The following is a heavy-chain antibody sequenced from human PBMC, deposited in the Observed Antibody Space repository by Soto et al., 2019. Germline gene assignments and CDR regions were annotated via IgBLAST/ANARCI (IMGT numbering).Heavy chain of an antibody. CDR1: GGSISSGDYY. J-gene: IGHJ4*02. CDR3: ARAHCRSTSCYTKYFDY. Sequence: QVQLQESGPGLVKPAQTLSLACTVSGGSISSGDYYWSWIRQPPGKVLEWIGYIYYSGSTYYNTSLKSRVTISVDTSNNQFSLKLRSVTAADTAVYYCARAHCRSTSCYTKYFDYWGQGTLVTFSS. CDR2: IYYSGST. V-gene: IGHV4-30-4*01. D-gene: IGHD2-2*02.